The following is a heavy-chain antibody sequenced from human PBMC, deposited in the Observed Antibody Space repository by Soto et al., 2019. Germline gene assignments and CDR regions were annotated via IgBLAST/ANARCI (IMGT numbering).Heavy chain of an antibody. Sequence: QVLLVQSGAEVKKPGASVKVSCKASGYTFTSYGISWVRQAPGQGLEWMGWISAYNGNTKYAQKLQGRDTMTTDTSTSTAYMEMRRLRSDDTAVYYCARDYPIGMNDYWGQGTLVTVSS. CDR1: GYTFTSYG. D-gene: IGHD1-20*01. V-gene: IGHV1-18*01. J-gene: IGHJ4*02. CDR3: ARDYPIGMNDY. CDR2: ISAYNGNT.